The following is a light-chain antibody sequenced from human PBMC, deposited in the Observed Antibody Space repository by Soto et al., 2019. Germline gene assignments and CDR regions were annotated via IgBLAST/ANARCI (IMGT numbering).Light chain of an antibody. J-gene: IGKJ4*01. CDR3: QQYNNWLT. CDR2: GAS. CDR1: QSVSSN. Sequence: EIVMTQSPATLSVSPGERATLSCRASQSVSSNLAWYQQKPGQAPRLLIYGASTRATGIPARFSGSGSGTEFTLPISRLQSEDFAVYYCQQYNNWLTFGGGTKV. V-gene: IGKV3-15*01.